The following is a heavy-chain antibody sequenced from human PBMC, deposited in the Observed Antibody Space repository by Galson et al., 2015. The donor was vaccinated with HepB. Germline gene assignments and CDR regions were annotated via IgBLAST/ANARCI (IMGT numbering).Heavy chain of an antibody. J-gene: IGHJ5*02. V-gene: IGHV3-23*01. CDR1: GFTFSSYA. Sequence: SLRLSCAASGFTFSSYAMSWVRQAPGKGLEWVSAISGSGGSTYYADSVKGRFTISRDNSKNTLYLQMNSLRAEDTAVYYCARDGREFRFSGTWFDPWGQGTLVTVSS. D-gene: IGHD3-10*01. CDR2: ISGSGGST. CDR3: ARDGREFRFSGTWFDP.